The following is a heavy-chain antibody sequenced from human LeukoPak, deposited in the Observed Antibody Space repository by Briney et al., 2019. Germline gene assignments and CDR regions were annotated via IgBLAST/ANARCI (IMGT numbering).Heavy chain of an antibody. CDR3: ARDFFYYDSSGTYYYGMDV. Sequence: ASVKVSCKVSGYTLTELSMHWVRQAPGKGLEWMGGFDPEDGETIYAQKFQGRVTMTEDTSTDTAYMELSSLRSEDTAVYYCARDFFYYDSSGTYYYGMDVWGQGTTVTVSS. CDR2: FDPEDGET. CDR1: GYTLTELS. D-gene: IGHD3-22*01. V-gene: IGHV1-24*01. J-gene: IGHJ6*02.